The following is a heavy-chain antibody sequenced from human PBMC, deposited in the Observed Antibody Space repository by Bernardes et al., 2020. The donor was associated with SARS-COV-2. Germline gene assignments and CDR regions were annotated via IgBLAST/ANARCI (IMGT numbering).Heavy chain of an antibody. D-gene: IGHD1-1*01. Sequence: SETLSLTCTVSGGSVTGDSWWSWVRQSPEEGLEWIGEIHHNGNSNYNPSLESRVTLLVDTSKNQFSLRLSSVTAADTAFYYCVRNGYYSLDSWGQGTLVTVSS. V-gene: IGHV4-4*02. CDR3: VRNGYYSLDS. CDR2: IHHNGNS. J-gene: IGHJ4*02. CDR1: GGSVTGDSW.